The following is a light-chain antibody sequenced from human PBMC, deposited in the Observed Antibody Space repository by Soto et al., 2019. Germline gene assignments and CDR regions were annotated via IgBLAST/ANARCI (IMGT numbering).Light chain of an antibody. V-gene: IGKV1-5*03. CDR3: QQYKSYASS. CDR2: KAS. CDR1: QSISNW. J-gene: IGKJ2*03. Sequence: DIQMTQSPSTLSTSVGDRVTITCRASQSISNWLAWYQQKPGKAPKLLIYKASTFESGVPARFSGSGSGTEFTLTISSLQPDDFATYYCQQYKSYASSFGQGTKLEIK.